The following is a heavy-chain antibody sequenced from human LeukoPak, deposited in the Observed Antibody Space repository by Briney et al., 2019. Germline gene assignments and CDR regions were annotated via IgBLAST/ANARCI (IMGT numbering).Heavy chain of an antibody. V-gene: IGHV4-30-2*01. Sequence: ASETLSLTCTVSGGSISSGGYYWSWIRQPPGKGLEWIGYIYHSGSTYYNPSLKSRVTISVDRSKNQFSLKLSSVTAADTAVYYCARDKAFYYWGQGTLVTVSS. J-gene: IGHJ4*02. CDR2: IYHSGST. CDR1: GGSISSGGYY. CDR3: ARDKAFYY.